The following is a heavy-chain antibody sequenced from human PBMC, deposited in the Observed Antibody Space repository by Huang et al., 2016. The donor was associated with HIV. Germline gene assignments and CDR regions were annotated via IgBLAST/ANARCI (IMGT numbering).Heavy chain of an antibody. V-gene: IGHV4-39*02. J-gene: IGHJ4*02. D-gene: IGHD3-10*01. CDR2: IYYSGST. Sequence: QLQLQESGPGLVKPSETLSLTCTVSGGSIRSDNYYWGWIRQPPGKGLEWIGSIYYSGSTNDHPSLKRRVTITVDTSKNHFSLRMRSVTAADTAVYYCARLPGSITMIRGVITDPYWGQGTLVTVSS. CDR1: GGSIRSDNYY. CDR3: ARLPGSITMIRGVITDPY.